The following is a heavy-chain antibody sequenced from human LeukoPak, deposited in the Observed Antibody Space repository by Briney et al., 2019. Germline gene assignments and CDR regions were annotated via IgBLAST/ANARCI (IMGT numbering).Heavy chain of an antibody. V-gene: IGHV3-7*01. CDR2: INRDGRQQ. CDR1: GFTFSSYW. CDR3: VRAMYSYFFDY. D-gene: IGHD3-10*02. Sequence: GGSLRLSCAASGFTFSSYWMSWVRQAPGKGLEWVANINRDGRQQNFVDSVKGRFTISRDNARNSLYLQMNNLRDEDTAVYYCVRAMYSYFFDYWGQGTLVSVSS. J-gene: IGHJ4*02.